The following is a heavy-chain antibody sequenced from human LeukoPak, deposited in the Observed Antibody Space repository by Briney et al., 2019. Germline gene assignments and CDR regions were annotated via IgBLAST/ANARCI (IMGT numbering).Heavy chain of an antibody. J-gene: IGHJ6*03. D-gene: IGHD3-3*01. CDR1: GASISSSRYY. Sequence: SETLSLTCTVSGASISSSRYYWGWIRQPPGKGLEWIGYIYYSGSTNYNPSLKSRVTISVDTSKNQFSLKLSSVTAADTAVYYCARDSRPYYDFWSGYSCYYMDVWGKGTTVTVSS. CDR2: IYYSGST. V-gene: IGHV4-61*01. CDR3: ARDSRPYYDFWSGYSCYYMDV.